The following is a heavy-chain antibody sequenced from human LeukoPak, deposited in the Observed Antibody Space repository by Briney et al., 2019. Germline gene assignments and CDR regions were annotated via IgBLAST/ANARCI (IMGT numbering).Heavy chain of an antibody. V-gene: IGHV3-33*01. J-gene: IGHJ5*02. CDR1: GFTFSSYG. CDR3: ARDRSDYYGSGSYYPPWFDP. CDR2: IWYDGSNK. Sequence: GRSLRLSCAASGFTFSSYGMHWVRQAPGKGLEWVAVIWYDGSNKYYADSVKGRFTISRDNSKNTLYLQMNSLRAEDSAVYYCARDRSDYYGSGSYYPPWFDPRGQGTLVTVSS. D-gene: IGHD3-10*01.